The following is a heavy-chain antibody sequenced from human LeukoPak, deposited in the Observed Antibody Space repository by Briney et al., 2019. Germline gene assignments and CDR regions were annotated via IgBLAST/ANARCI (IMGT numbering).Heavy chain of an antibody. CDR1: GASISSYY. CDR3: ARAASITMVRGATYYYYYYMDV. V-gene: IGHV4-59*08. CDR2: IYYSGST. D-gene: IGHD3-10*01. Sequence: SETLSLTCTVSGASISSYYWSWIRQPPGKGLEWIGCIYYSGSTNYNPSFKSRVTISVDTSKNQFSLKLSSVTAADTAVYYCARAASITMVRGATYYYYYYMDVWGKGTTVTISS. J-gene: IGHJ6*03.